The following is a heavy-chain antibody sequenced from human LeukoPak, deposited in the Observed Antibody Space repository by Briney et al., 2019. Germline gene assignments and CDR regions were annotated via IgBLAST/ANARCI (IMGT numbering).Heavy chain of an antibody. V-gene: IGHV4-31*03. CDR1: GGSISSGGYY. J-gene: IGHJ5*02. CDR2: IYYSGST. D-gene: IGHD3-10*01. CDR3: ARWSGSGRKWFDP. Sequence: PSQTLSLTCTVSGGSISSGGYYWSWIRQHPGKGLEWIGYIYYSGSTYYNPSLKSRVTISVDTSKNQFSLKLSSVTAADTAVYYCARWSGSGRKWFDPWGQGTLVTVSS.